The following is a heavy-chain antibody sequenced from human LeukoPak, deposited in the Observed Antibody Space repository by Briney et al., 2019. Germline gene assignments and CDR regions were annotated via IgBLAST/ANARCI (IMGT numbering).Heavy chain of an antibody. D-gene: IGHD3-22*01. CDR2: INPSGGST. V-gene: IGHV1-46*02. Sequence: ASVNVSCKTSGGTFNSYAISWVRQAPGQGLEWMGIINPSGGSTSYAQKFQGRVTMTRDTSTSTVYMELSSLRSEDTAVYYCARESYDSXGYLTYWGQGTLVTVSS. J-gene: IGHJ4*02. CDR3: ARESYDSXGYLTY. CDR1: GGTFNSYA.